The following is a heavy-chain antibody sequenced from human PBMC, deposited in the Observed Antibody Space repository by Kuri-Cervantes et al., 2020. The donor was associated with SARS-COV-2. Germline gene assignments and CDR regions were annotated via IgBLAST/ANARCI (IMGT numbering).Heavy chain of an antibody. V-gene: IGHV4-34*01. Sequence: ESLKISCTVPGGSISSYYWSWIRQPPGKGLEWIGEINHSGSTNYNPSLKSRVTISVDTSKNQFSLKLSSVTAADTAVYYCAREYCSSTSCYGAFDIWGQGTMVTVSS. CDR2: INHSGST. J-gene: IGHJ3*02. D-gene: IGHD2-2*01. CDR3: AREYCSSTSCYGAFDI. CDR1: GGSISSYY.